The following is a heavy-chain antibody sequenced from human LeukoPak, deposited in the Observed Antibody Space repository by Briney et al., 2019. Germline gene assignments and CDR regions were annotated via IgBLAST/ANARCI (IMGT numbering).Heavy chain of an antibody. V-gene: IGHV1-69*13. D-gene: IGHD5-18*01. J-gene: IGHJ6*02. CDR3: ATVDTAMVTHYYYYYGMDV. CDR2: IIPIFGTA. Sequence: SVKVSCKASGGTFSSYAISWVRQAPGQGLEWMGGIIPIFGTANYAQKFQGRVTITADESTSTAYMELSSLRSEDTAVYYCATVDTAMVTHYYYYYGMDVWGQGTTVTVSS. CDR1: GGTFSSYA.